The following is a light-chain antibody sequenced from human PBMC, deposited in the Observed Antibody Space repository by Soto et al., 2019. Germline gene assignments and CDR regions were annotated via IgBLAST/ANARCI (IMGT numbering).Light chain of an antibody. V-gene: IGKV3-15*01. CDR1: QSVSNN. J-gene: IGKJ2*01. CDR3: HQYNNWPPVT. CDR2: GAS. Sequence: EIVMTQSPATLSVSPGKRATLSCRARQSVSNNLAWYQQKPGQTPRLLIYGASTRATGIPVRFSGSGSGTEFTLTISSLQSEDFAVYYCHQYNNWPPVTFGQGTKLEIK.